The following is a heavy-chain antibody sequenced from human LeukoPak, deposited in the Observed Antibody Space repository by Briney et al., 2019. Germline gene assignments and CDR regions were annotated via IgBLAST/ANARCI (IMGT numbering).Heavy chain of an antibody. J-gene: IGHJ4*02. CDR3: ARGAVVAGTNYFDY. Sequence: SVKVSCKASGGTFSSYAISWVRQAPGQGLEWMGGIIPIFGTAYYAQKFQGRVTITTDESTSTAYMELSSLRSEDTAVYYCARGAVVAGTNYFDYWGQGTLVTVSS. CDR1: GGTFSSYA. CDR2: IIPIFGTA. D-gene: IGHD6-19*01. V-gene: IGHV1-69*05.